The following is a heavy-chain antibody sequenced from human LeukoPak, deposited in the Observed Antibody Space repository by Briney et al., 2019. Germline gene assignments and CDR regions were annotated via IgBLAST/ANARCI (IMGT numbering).Heavy chain of an antibody. J-gene: IGHJ4*02. D-gene: IGHD1-26*01. V-gene: IGHV4-39*01. CDR3: ARQGSGNYLSPVNY. CDR2: IYYSGST. Sequence: SETLSLTCSVSGASISRSAYYWSWIRLYPGKGLEWIGYIYYSGSTYYNPSLKSRVTISVDTSKNQFSLKLSSVTAADTAVYYCARQGSGNYLSPVNYWGQGTLVTVSS. CDR1: GASISRSAYY.